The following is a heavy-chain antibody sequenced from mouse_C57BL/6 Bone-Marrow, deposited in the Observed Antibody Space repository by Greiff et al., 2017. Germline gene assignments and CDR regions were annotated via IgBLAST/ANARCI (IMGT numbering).Heavy chain of an antibody. CDR2: IYPGDGDT. CDR3: ARSLTGTCYYAMDY. Sequence: HVQLKQSGAELVKPGASVKISCKASGYAFSSYWMNWVKQRPGKGLEWIGQIYPGDGDTNYNGKFKGKATLTADKSSSTAYMQLSSLTSEDSAVYFCARSLTGTCYYAMDYWGQGTSVTVSS. CDR1: GYAFSSYW. V-gene: IGHV1-80*01. J-gene: IGHJ4*01. D-gene: IGHD4-1*01.